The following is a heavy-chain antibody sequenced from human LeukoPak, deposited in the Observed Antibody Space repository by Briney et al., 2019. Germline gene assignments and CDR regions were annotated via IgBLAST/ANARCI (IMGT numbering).Heavy chain of an antibody. CDR1: GYTFTSYD. V-gene: IGHV1-8*03. CDR3: ARGPLPAADDYYMDV. CDR2: MNPNSGNT. J-gene: IGHJ6*03. Sequence: GASVKVSVKASGYTFTSYDINWVRQATGQGLEWMGWMNPNSGNTGYAQKFQGRVTITRNTSISTAYMELSSLRSEDTALYYCARGPLPAADDYYMDVWGKGTTVTVSS. D-gene: IGHD2-2*01.